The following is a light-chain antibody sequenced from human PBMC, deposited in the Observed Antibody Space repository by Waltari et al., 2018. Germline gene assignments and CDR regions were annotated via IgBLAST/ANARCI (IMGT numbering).Light chain of an antibody. CDR2: DVT. CDR3: SSYTGSSTYV. CDR1: SSDVGGYNY. Sequence: QSARTLPASLSGSPGQSITISCAGTSSDVGGYNYVPWYQHHPGKAPKLIFYDVTKRPSGVSNRSAGPNSGKPASLPISGLQDEDEADYHCSSYTGSSTYVFGPGTKVTVL. J-gene: IGLJ1*01. V-gene: IGLV2-14*03.